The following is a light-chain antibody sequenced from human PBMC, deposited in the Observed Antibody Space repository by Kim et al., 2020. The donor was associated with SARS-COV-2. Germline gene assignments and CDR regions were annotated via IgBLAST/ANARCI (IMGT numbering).Light chain of an antibody. CDR3: NFRDSSGNHCV. V-gene: IGLV3-19*01. Sequence: SSELTQDPAVSVALGQTVRITCQGDSLRSYYASWYQQKPGQAPVLVIYGKNNRPSGIPDRFSGSSSGNTASLTITGAQAGDEADYYCNFRDSSGNHCVFG. CDR2: GKN. J-gene: IGLJ6*01. CDR1: SLRSYY.